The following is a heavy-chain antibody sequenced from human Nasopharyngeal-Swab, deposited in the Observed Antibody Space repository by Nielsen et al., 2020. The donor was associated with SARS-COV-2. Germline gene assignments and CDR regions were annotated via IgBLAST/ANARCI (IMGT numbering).Heavy chain of an antibody. D-gene: IGHD3-3*01. CDR1: AGSISSGGFY. Sequence: SETLSLTCTVSAGSISSGGFYWSWFRPHPGKDLEWTGYIQYSGSPYYNPSLKSRVTISVDTSKNQFSLKLSSVTAADTAVYYCARRDIRITIFGVVHDAFDIWGQGTMVTVSS. CDR3: ARRDIRITIFGVVHDAFDI. V-gene: IGHV4-31*03. J-gene: IGHJ3*02. CDR2: IQYSGSP.